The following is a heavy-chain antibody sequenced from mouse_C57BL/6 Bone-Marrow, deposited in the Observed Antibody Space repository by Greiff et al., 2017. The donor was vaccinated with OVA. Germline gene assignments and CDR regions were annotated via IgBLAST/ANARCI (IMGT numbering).Heavy chain of an antibody. CDR3: AGHEDSYYASYLDY. CDR1: GYAFSSSW. J-gene: IGHJ2*01. V-gene: IGHV1-82*01. Sequence: QVQLQQSGPELVKPGASVKISCKASGYAFSSSWMNWVKQRPGKGLEWIGRIYPGDGDTNYNGKFKGKATLTADKSASTAYMQLSSLTSADSAVYFCAGHEDSYYASYLDYWGQGTTLTVSS. D-gene: IGHD2-12*01. CDR2: IYPGDGDT.